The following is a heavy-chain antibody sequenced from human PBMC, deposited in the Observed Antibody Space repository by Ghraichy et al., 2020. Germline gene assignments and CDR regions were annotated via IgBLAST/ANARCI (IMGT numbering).Heavy chain of an antibody. CDR3: ARKPYCDGTSCYAFDS. CDR2: LHRNGDVA. J-gene: IGHJ4*02. Sequence: GGSLRLSCIASGFIFSSYAMAWVRQSPGKGLDFVSTLHRNGDVANYADSVKGRFTISRDNARNTLYLQMNGLRAEDTAVYFCARKPYCDGTSCYAFDSWGQGTLVTVSS. CDR1: GFIFSSYA. D-gene: IGHD2-2*01. V-gene: IGHV3-23*01.